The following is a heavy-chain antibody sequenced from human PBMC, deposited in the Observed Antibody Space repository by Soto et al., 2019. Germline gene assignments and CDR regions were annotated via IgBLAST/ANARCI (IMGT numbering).Heavy chain of an antibody. CDR1: GFTFSNAW. V-gene: IGHV3-15*01. CDR2: IKSKTDGGTT. CDR3: TTDGTARATTPQSYMDV. D-gene: IGHD1-26*01. Sequence: PGGSLRLSCAASGFTFSNAWMSWVRQAPGKGLEWVGRIKSKTDGGTTDYAAPVKGRFTISRDDSKNTLYLQMNSLKTEDTAVYYCTTDGTARATTPQSYMDVWGKGTTVTVSS. J-gene: IGHJ6*03.